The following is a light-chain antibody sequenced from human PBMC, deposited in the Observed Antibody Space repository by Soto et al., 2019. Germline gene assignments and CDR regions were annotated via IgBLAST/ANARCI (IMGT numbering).Light chain of an antibody. V-gene: IGKV3-15*01. J-gene: IGKJ1*01. Sequence: EIVMTQSPATLSVYPGERATLSCRASQSVSSNLAWYQQKPGQAPRLLIYGASTRATGIPARFSDSGSGTEFALTISSLQSEDFAVYYCQQYNNWPPMAFGQGTKVEIK. CDR2: GAS. CDR3: QQYNNWPPMA. CDR1: QSVSSN.